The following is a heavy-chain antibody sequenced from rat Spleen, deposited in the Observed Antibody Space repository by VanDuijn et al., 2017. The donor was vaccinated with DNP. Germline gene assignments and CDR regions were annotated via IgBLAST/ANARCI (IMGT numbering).Heavy chain of an antibody. J-gene: IGHJ2*01. D-gene: IGHD2-2*01. CDR1: GFTFSNYY. Sequence: EVQLVESGGGLVQPGRSIKLSCATSGFTFSNYYMAWVRQAPAKGLDWVASITTGGGYTYYRDSVKGRFTISRDNAKSTLYLQMDSLRSEETATYYCARRDTFYYFDYWGQGVMVTVSS. CDR3: ARRDTFYYFDY. CDR2: ITTGGGYT. V-gene: IGHV5S11*01.